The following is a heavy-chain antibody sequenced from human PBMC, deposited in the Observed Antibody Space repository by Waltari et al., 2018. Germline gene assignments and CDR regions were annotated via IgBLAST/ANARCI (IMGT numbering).Heavy chain of an antibody. D-gene: IGHD5-18*01. CDR2: IYYSGST. CDR3: ARGTYGYGKYDS. Sequence: QVPLQESGPGLVKPSGPLSLTCPVPGGSIRTGTWWSWVRQSPGQGLEWIGEIYYSGSTNYKPSLESRVTISVDRSKNQFSLSLSSVTAADTAMYFCARGTYGYGKYDSWGQGTLVTVSS. J-gene: IGHJ4*02. CDR1: GGSIRTGTW. V-gene: IGHV4-4*02.